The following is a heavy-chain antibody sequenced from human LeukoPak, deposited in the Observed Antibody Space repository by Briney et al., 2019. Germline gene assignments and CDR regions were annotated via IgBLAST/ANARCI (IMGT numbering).Heavy chain of an antibody. Sequence: PSETLSLTCAVSGYSISSGYYWGWIRQPPGKGLEWIGSIYHSGSTYYNPSLKSRVTISVDTSKNQFSLKLSSVTAADTAVYYCARGVDTAWIYYYYMDVWGKGTTVTVSS. V-gene: IGHV4-38-2*01. CDR3: ARGVDTAWIYYYYMDV. CDR2: IYHSGST. CDR1: GYSISSGYY. J-gene: IGHJ6*03. D-gene: IGHD5-18*01.